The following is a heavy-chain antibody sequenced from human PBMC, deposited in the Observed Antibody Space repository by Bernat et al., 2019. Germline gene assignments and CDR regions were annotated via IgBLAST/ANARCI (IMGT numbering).Heavy chain of an antibody. V-gene: IGHV3-33*01. Sequence: QVQLVESGGGVVQPGRSLRLSCAASGFTFSSYGMHWVRQAPGKGLEWVAVIWYDGSNKYYADSVKGRFTISRDNSKNTLYLQMNSLRAEDTAVYYCARNPELASVVPAAQRGLDYWGQGTLVTVSS. CDR2: IWYDGSNK. D-gene: IGHD2-2*01. CDR1: GFTFSSYG. CDR3: ARNPELASVVPAAQRGLDY. J-gene: IGHJ4*02.